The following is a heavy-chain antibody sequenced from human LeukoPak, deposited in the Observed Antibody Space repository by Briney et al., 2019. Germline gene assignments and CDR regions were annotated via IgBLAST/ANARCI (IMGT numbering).Heavy chain of an antibody. V-gene: IGHV3-30*18. CDR3: AKAPQKYYYYGMDV. CDR2: ISYDGSNK. J-gene: IGHJ6*02. Sequence: PGGSLRLSCAASGFTFSSYGMHWVRQAPGKGLEWVAVISYDGSNKYYADSVKGRFTISRDNSKNTLYLQMNSLRAEDTAVYYCAKAPQKYYYYGMDVWGQGTTVTVSS. CDR1: GFTFSSYG.